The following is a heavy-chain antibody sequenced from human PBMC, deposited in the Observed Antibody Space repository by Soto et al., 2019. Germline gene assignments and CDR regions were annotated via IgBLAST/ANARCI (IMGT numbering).Heavy chain of an antibody. CDR1: GGSISSGGYY. V-gene: IGHV4-31*03. J-gene: IGHJ5*02. Sequence: TLSLTCTFSGGSISSGGYYWSWIRQHPGKGLEWIGYIYYSGSTYYNPSLKSRVTISVDTSKNQFSLKLSSVTAADTAVYYCARGLVVVAATRGRYWFDPWGQGTLVTVSS. D-gene: IGHD2-15*01. CDR2: IYYSGST. CDR3: ARGLVVVAATRGRYWFDP.